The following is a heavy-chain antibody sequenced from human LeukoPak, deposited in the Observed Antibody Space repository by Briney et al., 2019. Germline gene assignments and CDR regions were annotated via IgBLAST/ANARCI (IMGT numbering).Heavy chain of an antibody. CDR2: INLSGSTK. J-gene: IGHJ3*01. D-gene: IGHD3-10*01. CDR3: ARDRGGRRMGAFDL. Sequence: GGTLRLPCAASGFPFSNYEVHWVRQAPGNGLEWISYINLSGSTKYYADSVKGRFTISRDHTKNSVDLHMNSLRGEDTALYYCARDRGGRRMGAFDLCGQGTVVTVSS. CDR1: GFPFSNYE. V-gene: IGHV3-48*03.